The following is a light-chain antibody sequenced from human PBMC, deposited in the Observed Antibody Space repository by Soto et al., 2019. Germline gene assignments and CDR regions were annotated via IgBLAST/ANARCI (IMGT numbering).Light chain of an antibody. V-gene: IGLV1-40*01. Sequence: QSVLTQPPSVSGAPGQRVTISCTGSSSNIGAGYDVHWYQQLPGTAPKLLIYGNSNRPSGVPDRFSGSKSGTSASLAITGLQAEDEADYYCQSYDSSLEFGGGTSSPS. CDR1: SSNIGAGYD. CDR3: QSYDSSLE. CDR2: GNS. J-gene: IGLJ2*01.